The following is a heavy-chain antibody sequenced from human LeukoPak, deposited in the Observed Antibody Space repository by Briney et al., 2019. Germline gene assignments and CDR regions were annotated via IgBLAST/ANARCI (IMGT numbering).Heavy chain of an antibody. CDR3: ASRFRRYFDY. CDR1: GGSISSGSYY. D-gene: IGHD3-10*01. J-gene: IGHJ4*02. Sequence: SQTLSLTCTVSGGSISSGSYYWSWLRQPAGKGLEWIGRIYTSGSANYNPSLKSRVTISVDTSKNQFSLKLSSVTAADTAVYYCASRFRRYFDYWGQGTLVTVSS. CDR2: IYTSGSA. V-gene: IGHV4-61*02.